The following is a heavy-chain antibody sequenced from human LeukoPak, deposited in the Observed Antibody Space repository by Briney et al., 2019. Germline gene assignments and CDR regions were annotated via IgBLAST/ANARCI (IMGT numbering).Heavy chain of an antibody. J-gene: IGHJ3*02. CDR2: IYYSGST. Sequence: KPSETLSLTCTVSGGSISSYYWSWIRQPPGKGLEWIGYIYYSGSTNYNPSLKSRVTISVDTSKNQFSLKLSSVTAADTAVYYCARDLGTEWYCSGGSCYSFGRAFDIWGQGTMVTVSS. CDR1: GGSISSYY. D-gene: IGHD2-15*01. V-gene: IGHV4-59*01. CDR3: ARDLGTEWYCSGGSCYSFGRAFDI.